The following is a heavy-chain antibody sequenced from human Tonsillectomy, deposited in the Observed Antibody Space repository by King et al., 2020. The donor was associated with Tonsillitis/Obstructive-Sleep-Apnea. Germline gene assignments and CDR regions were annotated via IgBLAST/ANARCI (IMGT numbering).Heavy chain of an antibody. D-gene: IGHD3-16*02. CDR1: GYTFTGYY. CDR2: INPNRGCT. Sequence: VQLVQSGAEVKKPGASVKVSCKASGYTFTGYYMHWVRQAPGQGLEWMGRINPNRGCTNYAQKFQGRVTMTRDTSISTASMELSRLRSDDTAVYYCARLDDYDYIWGSYRTFDYWGQGTLVTVSS. V-gene: IGHV1-2*06. J-gene: IGHJ4*02. CDR3: ARLDDYDYIWGSYRTFDY.